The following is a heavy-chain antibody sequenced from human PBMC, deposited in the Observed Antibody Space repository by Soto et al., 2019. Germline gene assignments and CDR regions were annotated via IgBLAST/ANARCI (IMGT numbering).Heavy chain of an antibody. CDR1: GYTFTSYG. Sequence: ASVKVSCKASGYTFTSYGISWVRQAPGQGLEWMGWISAYNGNTNYAQKLQGRVTMTTDTSTSTAYMELRSLRSDDTAVYYCARVLAARWHYYYGMDVWGQGTTVTVSS. CDR2: ISAYNGNT. V-gene: IGHV1-18*01. CDR3: ARVLAARWHYYYGMDV. D-gene: IGHD2-2*01. J-gene: IGHJ6*02.